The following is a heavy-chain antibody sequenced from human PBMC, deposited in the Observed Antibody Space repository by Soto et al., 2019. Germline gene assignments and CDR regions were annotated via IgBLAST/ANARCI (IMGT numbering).Heavy chain of an antibody. D-gene: IGHD6-13*01. V-gene: IGHV4-39*01. J-gene: IGHJ4*02. CDR1: GDSISSNNYY. Sequence: SETLSLTCTVSGDSISSNNYYWGWIRQPPGEGLEWIGSIYYSGSTFYNPSLKSRVTISVDTSKKQFSLNLSSVTAADTAVYYCERQRWTSSSWYIDYWGQGALVTVSS. CDR3: ERQRWTSSSWYIDY. CDR2: IYYSGST.